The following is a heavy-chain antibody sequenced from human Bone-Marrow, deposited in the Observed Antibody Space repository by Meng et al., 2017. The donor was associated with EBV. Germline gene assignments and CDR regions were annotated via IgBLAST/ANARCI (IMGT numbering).Heavy chain of an antibody. CDR2: ISSSSSYI. CDR3: ARESRGWFDP. CDR1: GFTFSSYS. J-gene: IGHJ5*02. Sequence: VQLVESGGGLVKPGGSLRLSCAASGFTFSSYSMNWVRQAPGRGLEWVSSISSSSSYIYYADSVKGRFTISRDNAKNSLYLQMNSLRAEDTAVYYCARESRGWFDPWGQGTLVTVSS. V-gene: IGHV3-21*01.